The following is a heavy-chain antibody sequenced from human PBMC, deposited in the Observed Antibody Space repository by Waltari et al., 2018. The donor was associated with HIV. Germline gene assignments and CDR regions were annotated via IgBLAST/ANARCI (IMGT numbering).Heavy chain of an antibody. CDR2: IIPIFGTA. Sequence: QVQLVQSGAEVKKPGSSVKVSCKASGGAFSSYASRWVRQTPGQGLEWMGGIIPIFGTANYAQKFQGRVTITADESTSTAYMELSSLRSEDTAVYYCAREAYYYDSSGYAHFDYWGQGTLVTVSS. J-gene: IGHJ4*02. V-gene: IGHV1-69*01. CDR3: AREAYYYDSSGYAHFDY. CDR1: GGAFSSYA. D-gene: IGHD3-22*01.